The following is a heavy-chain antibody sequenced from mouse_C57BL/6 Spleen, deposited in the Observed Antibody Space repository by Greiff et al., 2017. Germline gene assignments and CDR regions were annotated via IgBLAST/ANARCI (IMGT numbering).Heavy chain of an antibody. Sequence: EVTLVESEGGLVQPGSSMKLSCTASGFTFSDYYMAWVRQVPEKGLEWVANINYDGSSTYYLDSLKSRFIISRDNAKNILYLQMSSLKSEDTATYYCAREGLMEAMDYWGQGTSVTVSS. CDR2: INYDGSST. CDR3: AREGLMEAMDY. CDR1: GFTFSDYY. D-gene: IGHD3-3*01. J-gene: IGHJ4*01. V-gene: IGHV5-16*01.